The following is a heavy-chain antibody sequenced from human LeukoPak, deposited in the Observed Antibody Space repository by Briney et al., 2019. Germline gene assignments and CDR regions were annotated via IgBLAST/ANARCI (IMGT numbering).Heavy chain of an antibody. CDR3: ARDGTYGDYNYYYGLDV. CDR2: ISGSSSTI. J-gene: IGHJ6*02. V-gene: IGHV3-48*02. CDR1: GFTLSPYF. D-gene: IGHD4-17*01. Sequence: GGSLRLSCAASGFTLSPYFMNWVRQAPGKGLEWVSYISGSSSTIYYADSVKGRFTISRDNAKSSLYLQMNSLRDEDTAVYYCARDGTYGDYNYYYGLDVWGQGTPVTVSS.